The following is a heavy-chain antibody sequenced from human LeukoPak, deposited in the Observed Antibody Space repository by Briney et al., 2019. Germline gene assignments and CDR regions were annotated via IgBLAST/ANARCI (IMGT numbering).Heavy chain of an antibody. CDR2: IKQDGSEK. V-gene: IGHV3-7*01. J-gene: IGHJ4*02. CDR3: ARESGSSGWTHIDY. D-gene: IGHD6-19*01. CDR1: GFTFSSYW. Sequence: GGSLRLSCAASGFTFSSYWMSWVRQAPGKGLGWVANIKQDGSEKYYVDSVKGRFTISRDNAKNSLYLQMNSLRAEDTAVYSCARESGSSGWTHIDYWGQGTLVTVSS.